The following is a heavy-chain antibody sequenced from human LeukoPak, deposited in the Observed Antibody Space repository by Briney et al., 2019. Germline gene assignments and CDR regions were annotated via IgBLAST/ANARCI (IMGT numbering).Heavy chain of an antibody. D-gene: IGHD6-13*01. CDR2: IWYDGSNK. CDR3: ARSKNIGSSSSIPFQH. CDR1: GFTFSSYG. J-gene: IGHJ1*01. Sequence: GRSLRLSCAASGFTFSSYGMHWGRQAPGKGLEWVAGIWYDGSNKYYADSVKGRFTISRDNSKNTLYLQMNSLRAEDTAVYYCARSKNIGSSSSIPFQHWGQGTLVTVSS. V-gene: IGHV3-33*01.